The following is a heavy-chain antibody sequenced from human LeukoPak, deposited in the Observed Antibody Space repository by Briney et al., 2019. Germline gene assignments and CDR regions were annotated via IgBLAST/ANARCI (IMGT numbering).Heavy chain of an antibody. CDR1: GFMFSDYG. D-gene: IGHD1-1*01. V-gene: IGHV3-11*01. CDR2: ISSSGSSI. Sequence: PGGSLRLSCAASGFMFSDYGMHWVRQAPGKGLEWVSYISSSGSSIYYADSVKGRFTISRDNAKDSLYLQMNSLRAEDSAMYYCTRLGNYYYFMDVWGKGTTVTVSS. J-gene: IGHJ6*03. CDR3: TRLGNYYYFMDV.